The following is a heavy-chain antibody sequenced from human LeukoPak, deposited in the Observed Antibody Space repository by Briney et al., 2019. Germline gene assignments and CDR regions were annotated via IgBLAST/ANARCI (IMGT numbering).Heavy chain of an antibody. V-gene: IGHV3-11*04. CDR1: GFTFSDYY. Sequence: GGSLRLSCAASGFTFSDYYMSWIRQAPGKGLEWVSYISSSGSTIYYADSVKGRFTISRDNAKNSLYLQMNSLRSEDMAVYYCARGLRGYGDPAYYFDYWGQGTLVTVSS. J-gene: IGHJ4*02. CDR3: ARGLRGYGDPAYYFDY. D-gene: IGHD4-17*01. CDR2: ISSSGSTI.